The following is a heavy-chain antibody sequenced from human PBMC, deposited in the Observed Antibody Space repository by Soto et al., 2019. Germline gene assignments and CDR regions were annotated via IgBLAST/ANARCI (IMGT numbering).Heavy chain of an antibody. J-gene: IGHJ4*02. CDR1: GFTVSSNY. D-gene: IGHD6-19*01. Sequence: GGSLRLSCAASGFTVSSNYMSWVRQAPGKGLEWVSVIYSGGSTYYADSVKGRFTISRDNAKNSLYLQMNSLRDEDTAVYYCARGSSGWTKFDYWGQGTLVTVSS. CDR2: IYSGGST. V-gene: IGHV3-53*01. CDR3: ARGSSGWTKFDY.